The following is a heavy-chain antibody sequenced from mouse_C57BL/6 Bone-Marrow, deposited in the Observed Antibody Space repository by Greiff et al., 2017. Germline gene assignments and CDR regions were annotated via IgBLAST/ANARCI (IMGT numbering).Heavy chain of an antibody. J-gene: IGHJ3*01. CDR1: GFTFSDYG. CDR2: ISSGSSTI. D-gene: IGHD4-1*01. V-gene: IGHV5-17*01. CDR3: ARGLTGTLAY. Sequence: EVQVVESGGGLVKPGGSLKLSCAASGFTFSDYGMHWVRQAPEKGLEWVAYISSGSSTIYYADTVKGRFTISSDNAKNTLFLQLTSLRSEDTAMYYCARGLTGTLAYWGQGTLVTVSA.